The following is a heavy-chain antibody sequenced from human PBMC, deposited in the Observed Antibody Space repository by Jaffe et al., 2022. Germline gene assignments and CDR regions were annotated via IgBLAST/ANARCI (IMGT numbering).Heavy chain of an antibody. J-gene: IGHJ4*02. Sequence: QVQLQESGPGLVKPSETLSLTCTVSGGSVSSGSYYWSWIRQPPGKGLEWIGYIYYSGSTNYNPSLKSRVTISVDTSKNQFSLKLSSVTAADTAVYYCARDAVSDLVLDCSSTSCYDGDYFDYWGQGTLVTVSS. D-gene: IGHD2-2*01. CDR1: GGSVSSGSYY. CDR3: ARDAVSDLVLDCSSTSCYDGDYFDY. CDR2: IYYSGST. V-gene: IGHV4-61*01.